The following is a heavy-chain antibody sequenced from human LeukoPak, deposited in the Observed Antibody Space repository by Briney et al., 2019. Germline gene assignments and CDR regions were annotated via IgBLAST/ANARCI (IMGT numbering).Heavy chain of an antibody. D-gene: IGHD3-10*01. Sequence: GGSLRLSCAASGFTFSGYSMNWVRQAVGKGLEWVSYISASSSSIYYAGSVKGRFTISRDNAKNSLYLQMNSLRDEDTAVYYCARRAAGRPGADYFQHWGQGILVTVSS. CDR2: ISASSSSI. V-gene: IGHV3-48*02. CDR3: ARRAAGRPGADYFQH. J-gene: IGHJ1*01. CDR1: GFTFSGYS.